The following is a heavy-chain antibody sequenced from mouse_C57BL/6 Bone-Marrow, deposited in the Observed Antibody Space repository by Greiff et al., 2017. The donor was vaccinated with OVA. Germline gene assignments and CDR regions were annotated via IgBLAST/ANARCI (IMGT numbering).Heavy chain of an antibody. CDR3: ARQLPSWFAY. Sequence: DVQLVESGGGLVKPGGSLKLSCAASGFTFSDYGMHWVRQAPEKGLEWVAYISSGSSTIYYADTVKGRFTISRDNAKNTLFLQMTSLRSEDTAMYYCARQLPSWFAYWGQGTLVTVSA. D-gene: IGHD5-5*01. CDR1: GFTFSDYG. CDR2: ISSGSSTI. V-gene: IGHV5-17*01. J-gene: IGHJ3*01.